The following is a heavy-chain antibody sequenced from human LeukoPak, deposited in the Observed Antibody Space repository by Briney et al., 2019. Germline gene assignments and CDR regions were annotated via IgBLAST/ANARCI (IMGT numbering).Heavy chain of an antibody. D-gene: IGHD2-15*01. CDR1: GGSIGTYY. V-gene: IGHV4-59*01. CDR2: VYYSGST. CDR3: ARDGYCSGSYCYGYYYYMDV. Sequence: SETLSLTCTVSGGSIGTYYWSWIRQPPGKGLEGIGYVYYSGSTNYHPSLKSRVTISVDTSKNQFSLTLSSVTAADTAVYYCARDGYCSGSYCYGYYYYMDVWGTGTTVSVSS. J-gene: IGHJ6*03.